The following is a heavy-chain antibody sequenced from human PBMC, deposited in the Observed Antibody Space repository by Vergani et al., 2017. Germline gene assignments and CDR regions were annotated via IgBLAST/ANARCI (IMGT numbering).Heavy chain of an antibody. CDR1: GFTVSSNY. J-gene: IGHJ4*02. CDR3: YAEGVWSGYFDY. V-gene: IGHV3-66*02. CDR2: IYSGGST. Sequence: EVQLVESGGGLVQPGGSLRLSCAASGFTVSSNYMSWVRQAPGKGLEWVSVIYSGGSTYYADSVKGRFTISRDNSKNTLYLQMNSLGAEDTAVYYCYAEGVWSGYFDYWGQGTLVTVSS. D-gene: IGHD3-3*01.